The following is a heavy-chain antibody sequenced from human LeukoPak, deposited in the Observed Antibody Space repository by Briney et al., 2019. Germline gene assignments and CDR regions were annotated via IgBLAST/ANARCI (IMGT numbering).Heavy chain of an antibody. J-gene: IGHJ4*02. Sequence: GGSLRLSCAASGFTFSSYAMHWVRQAPGKGLEWVAVISYDGSNKYYADSVKGRFTISRDNSKNTLYLQMNSLRAEDTAVYYCARGYSGYDWGEYFDYWGQGTLVTVSS. D-gene: IGHD5-12*01. V-gene: IGHV3-30-3*01. CDR1: GFTFSSYA. CDR3: ARGYSGYDWGEYFDY. CDR2: ISYDGSNK.